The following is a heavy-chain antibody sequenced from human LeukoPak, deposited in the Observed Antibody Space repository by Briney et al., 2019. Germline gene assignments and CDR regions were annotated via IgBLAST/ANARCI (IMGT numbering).Heavy chain of an antibody. Sequence: ASVKVSCKASGYTFTSYGISWVRQAPGQGLEWMGWISAYNGNTNYAQKLQGTVTMTTDTSTSTAYMELRSLRSDDTAVYYCARVELGNSDGDFDYWGQGTLVTVSS. CDR1: GYTFTSYG. D-gene: IGHD4-23*01. J-gene: IGHJ4*02. CDR2: ISAYNGNT. V-gene: IGHV1-18*01. CDR3: ARVELGNSDGDFDY.